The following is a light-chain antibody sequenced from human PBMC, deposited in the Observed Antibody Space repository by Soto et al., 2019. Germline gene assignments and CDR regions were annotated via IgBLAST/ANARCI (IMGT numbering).Light chain of an antibody. CDR2: LEGSGSY. J-gene: IGLJ2*01. CDR1: SGHSSYI. Sequence: QAVVTQSSSASASLGSSVKLTCTLSSGHSSYIIAWHQQQPGKAPRYLMKLEGSGSYNKGSGVPDRFSGSSSGADRYLTISNPPVWDEGKYYCETWDSNTRVFGGGTKLTVL. V-gene: IGLV4-60*02. CDR3: ETWDSNTRV.